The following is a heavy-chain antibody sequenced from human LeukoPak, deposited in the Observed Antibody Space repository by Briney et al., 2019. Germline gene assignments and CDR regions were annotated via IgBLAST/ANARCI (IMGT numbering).Heavy chain of an antibody. D-gene: IGHD3-10*01. V-gene: IGHV3-23*01. Sequence: GGSLRLSCAASGFTFSTYAMTWVRQAPGNGLEWVSAINSRGDCTYYVDSVRGRFTISRDTSKNTVYLQMNSLRAEDTAKYYCARDSMVRGVIIPYWGQGTQVTVSS. CDR2: INSRGDCT. CDR1: GFTFSTYA. J-gene: IGHJ4*02. CDR3: ARDSMVRGVIIPY.